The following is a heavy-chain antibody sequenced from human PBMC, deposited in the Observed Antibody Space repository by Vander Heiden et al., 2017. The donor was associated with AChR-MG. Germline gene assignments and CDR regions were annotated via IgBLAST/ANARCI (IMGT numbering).Heavy chain of an antibody. J-gene: IGHJ2*01. CDR2: IYYSGST. V-gene: IGHV4-31*03. Sequence: AQLQESGPGLQKPSQTLSPTCTVSGGSISSGGYYWSWIRQHPGKGLEWIGYIYYSGSTYYNPSLKSRVTISVATSKTQFSLKLSSVTAADAAVYYCARGRIAAARSPWYFDLWGRGTLVTVSS. CDR1: GGSISSGGYY. CDR3: ARGRIAAARSPWYFDL. D-gene: IGHD6-13*01.